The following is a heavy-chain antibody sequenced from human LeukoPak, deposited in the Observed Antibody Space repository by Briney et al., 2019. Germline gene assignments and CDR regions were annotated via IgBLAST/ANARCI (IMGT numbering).Heavy chain of an antibody. CDR3: AGAFWSGYYTGPFDY. CDR2: IYTSGST. V-gene: IGHV4-61*02. Sequence: PSQTLSLTCTVSGGSISSGSYYWSWIRQPAGKGLEWIGRIYTSGSTNYNPSLKSRVTISVDTSKNQFSLKLSSVTAADTAVYYCAGAFWSGYYTGPFDYWGQGTLVTVSS. D-gene: IGHD3-3*01. J-gene: IGHJ4*02. CDR1: GGSISSGSYY.